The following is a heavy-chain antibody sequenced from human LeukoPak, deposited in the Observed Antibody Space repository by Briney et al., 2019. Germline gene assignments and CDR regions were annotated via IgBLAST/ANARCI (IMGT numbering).Heavy chain of an antibody. CDR1: AGSISSNY. V-gene: IGHV4-59*01. D-gene: IGHD3-22*01. Sequence: PSETLSLTCPVSAGSISSNYWSWIRQPPGKGREWIGFIFYTGSTNYNPSLKSRVTISVDTSKNQFSLKLSSVTAADTAVYYCARTYDSDGYFHFWGQGTLVTVSS. CDR2: IFYTGST. J-gene: IGHJ4*02. CDR3: ARTYDSDGYFHF.